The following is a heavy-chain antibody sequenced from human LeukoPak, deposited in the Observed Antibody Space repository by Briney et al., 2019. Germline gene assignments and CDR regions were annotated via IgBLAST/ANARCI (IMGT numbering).Heavy chain of an antibody. CDR1: GFTFSSYA. D-gene: IGHD3-22*01. Sequence: GGSLRLSCEASGFTFSSYAMHWVRQAPGKGLEWVAIISYDGSNKYYADSVKGRFTISRDNAKNSLYLQMSSLRAEDTAVYYCARERGEGYYYDSSGYRYYFDYWGQGTLVTVSS. V-gene: IGHV3-30-3*01. J-gene: IGHJ4*02. CDR3: ARERGEGYYYDSSGYRYYFDY. CDR2: ISYDGSNK.